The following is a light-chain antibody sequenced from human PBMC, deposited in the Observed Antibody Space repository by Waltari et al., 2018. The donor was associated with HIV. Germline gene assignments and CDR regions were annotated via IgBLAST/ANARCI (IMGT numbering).Light chain of an antibody. Sequence: DVQMTQSPATLSASVGDRVSITCRASQIIENWLAWYQQKPGQPPELVIYKTSYLQSGVPTMFSGSGSVADFTLTIDGLQPEDFATYYCQQYNSHSYTFGQGTKL. CDR1: QIIENW. CDR3: QQYNSHSYT. J-gene: IGKJ2*01. CDR2: KTS. V-gene: IGKV1-5*03.